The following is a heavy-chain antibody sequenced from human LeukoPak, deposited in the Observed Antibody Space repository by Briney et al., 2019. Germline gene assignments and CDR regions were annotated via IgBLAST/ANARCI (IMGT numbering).Heavy chain of an antibody. CDR1: GFTFSTYA. J-gene: IGHJ4*02. CDR3: ARDRGSSDSIACFFDH. CDR2: LSSMGDIT. Sequence: PGGSLRLSCAASGFTFSTYAMHGAPDAPGRRVEYISDLSSMGDITLYANAMKSRFTICRNNSKNTLYIKMGRLRAEEMAVYYCARDRGSSDSIACFFDHWGQGILVTVSS. V-gene: IGHV3-64*01. D-gene: IGHD2-2*01.